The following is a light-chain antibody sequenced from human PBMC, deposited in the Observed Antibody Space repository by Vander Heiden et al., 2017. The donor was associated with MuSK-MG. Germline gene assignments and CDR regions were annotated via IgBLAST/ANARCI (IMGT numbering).Light chain of an antibody. Sequence: QSALTQPASVSGSPGQSITISCTGTSSDVGGYNYVSWYQQHPGKAPKLKIYDVSNRPSGVSNRFSGSKSSNTASLTISGLQAEDEADYYCSSYTSSSTLVVFGGGTKLTVL. CDR3: SSYTSSSTLVV. CDR2: DVS. V-gene: IGLV2-14*01. J-gene: IGLJ2*01. CDR1: SSDVGGYNY.